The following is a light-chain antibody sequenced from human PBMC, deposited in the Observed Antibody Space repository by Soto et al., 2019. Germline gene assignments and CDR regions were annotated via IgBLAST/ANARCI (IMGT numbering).Light chain of an antibody. Sequence: DIQMTQSASSLSASVGDRVTISCQASQDITDYLNWYQQKPGKAPRLLIYDASNLETGVPSRFSGSGSGTDFTFTISSLQPEDIATYYCQQSEALVLSFGGGTKVEIK. CDR2: DAS. J-gene: IGKJ4*01. V-gene: IGKV1-33*01. CDR1: QDITDY. CDR3: QQSEALVLS.